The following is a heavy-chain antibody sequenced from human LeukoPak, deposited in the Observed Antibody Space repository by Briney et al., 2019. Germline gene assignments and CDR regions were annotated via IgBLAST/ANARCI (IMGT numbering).Heavy chain of an antibody. D-gene: IGHD3-9*01. Sequence: GSSVKVSCKASGGTFSNYAISWVRQAPGQGLEWMGGIIPIFGTANYAQKFQGRVTITADKSTSTAYMELSSLRSEDTAVYYCARGDILTGYYVMGFDYWGQGTLVTVSS. CDR1: GGTFSNYA. J-gene: IGHJ4*02. CDR2: IIPIFGTA. CDR3: ARGDILTGYYVMGFDY. V-gene: IGHV1-69*06.